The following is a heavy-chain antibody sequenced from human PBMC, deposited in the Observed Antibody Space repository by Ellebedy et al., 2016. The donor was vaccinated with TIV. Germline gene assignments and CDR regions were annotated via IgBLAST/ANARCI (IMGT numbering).Heavy chain of an antibody. D-gene: IGHD6-19*01. Sequence: SETLSLXCTVFGGSISSYYWSWIRQPPGKGLEWIGYIYYSGSTNYNPSLKSRVTISVDTSKNQFSLKLSSVTAADTAVYYCARVHPAVAGTCFDYWGQGTLVTVSS. J-gene: IGHJ4*02. CDR3: ARVHPAVAGTCFDY. CDR1: GGSISSYY. V-gene: IGHV4-59*13. CDR2: IYYSGST.